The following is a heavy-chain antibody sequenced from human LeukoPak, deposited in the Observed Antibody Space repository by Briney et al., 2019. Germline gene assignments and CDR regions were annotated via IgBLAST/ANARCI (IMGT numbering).Heavy chain of an antibody. J-gene: IGHJ4*02. CDR2: IIPIFGTA. CDR3: AGGQLLSNYFDY. CDR1: GGTFSSYA. V-gene: IGHV1-69*06. D-gene: IGHD2-2*01. Sequence: SVKVSCKASGGTFSSYAISWVRQAPGQGLEWMGGIIPIFGTANYAQKFQGRVTITADKSTSTAYMELSSLRSEDTAGYYCAGGQLLSNYFDYWGQGTLVTVSS.